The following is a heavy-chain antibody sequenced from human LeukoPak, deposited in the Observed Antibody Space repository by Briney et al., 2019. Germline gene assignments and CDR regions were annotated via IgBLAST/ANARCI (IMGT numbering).Heavy chain of an antibody. CDR3: ARSMAVVVAAGAFDI. V-gene: IGHV1-2*02. Sequence: ASVKVSCKASGYTXTGYXXHXXRXXXGXGXXWMGWINPNSGGTNYAQKFQGRVTMTRATSISTAYMELSRLTSDDTAVYCCARSMAVVVAAGAFDIWGQGTMVTVSS. J-gene: IGHJ3*02. D-gene: IGHD2-15*01. CDR2: INPNSGGT. CDR1: GYTXTGYX.